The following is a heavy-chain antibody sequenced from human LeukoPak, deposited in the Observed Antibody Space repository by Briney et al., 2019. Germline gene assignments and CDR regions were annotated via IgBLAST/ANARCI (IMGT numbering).Heavy chain of an antibody. CDR1: GFTFRRSW. CDR2: IVGGGSET. Sequence: PGGSLRLSGAASGFTFRRSWMHWVRQVPGKGLVWVSRIVGGGSETTYADSVKGRFTISRDNAKSTLYLQMNSLRAEDTAVYYCASFSGGDSYWGQGIPVTVSS. V-gene: IGHV3-74*01. D-gene: IGHD2-21*01. J-gene: IGHJ4*02. CDR3: ASFSGGDSY.